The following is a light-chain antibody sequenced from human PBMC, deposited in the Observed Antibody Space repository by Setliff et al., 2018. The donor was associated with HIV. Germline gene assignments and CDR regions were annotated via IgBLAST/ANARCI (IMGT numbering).Light chain of an antibody. V-gene: IGLV3-21*03. CDR3: QVWDSRSDHVI. CDR1: NIGSKS. CDR2: DNS. J-gene: IGLJ2*01. Sequence: SYELTQPPSVSVAPGKTAKITCGGNNIGSKSVHWYQQKPGQAPFLVVYDNSDRPSGIPERFSGSNFGNTATLTISRVEVGDEADYYCQVWDSRSDHVIFGGGTQLTVL.